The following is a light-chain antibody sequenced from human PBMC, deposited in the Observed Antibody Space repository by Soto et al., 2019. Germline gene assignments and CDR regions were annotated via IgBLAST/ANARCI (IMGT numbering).Light chain of an antibody. CDR1: QSVSSSY. CDR2: GAS. Sequence: EIVLTQSPGTLSLSPGERATHSCRASQSVSSSYLAWYQQKPGQAPRLLIYGASSRATGSPHRFSGSGSGTDFTLTISRLEPEDFAVYYCQQYGSSPITFGGGTKVEIK. CDR3: QQYGSSPIT. J-gene: IGKJ4*01. V-gene: IGKV3-20*01.